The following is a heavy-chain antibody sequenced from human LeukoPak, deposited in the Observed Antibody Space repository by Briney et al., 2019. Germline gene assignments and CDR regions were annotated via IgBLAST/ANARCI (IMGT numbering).Heavy chain of an antibody. Sequence: SETLSLTCTVSGYSISSGYYWGWIRQPPGKGLEWIGSIYHSGSTYYNPSLNSRVTISVDTSKNQFSLKLSSVTAADTAVYYCARHSGGTYYVNFDPWGQGTLVTVSS. CDR2: IYHSGST. D-gene: IGHD1-26*01. J-gene: IGHJ5*02. CDR1: GYSISSGYY. V-gene: IGHV4-38-2*02. CDR3: ARHSGGTYYVNFDP.